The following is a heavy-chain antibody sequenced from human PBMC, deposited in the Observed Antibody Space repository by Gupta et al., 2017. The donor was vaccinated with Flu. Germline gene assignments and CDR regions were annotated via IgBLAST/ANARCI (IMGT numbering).Heavy chain of an antibody. Sequence: EVQLVESGGGSVQPGGSLRLSCVASGFTLSSHDMSWVRQAPGRRLEWVSFISPSATIYYGDPVGGRFTISRDNAKNSLYLQMSGLRDEDTAVYYCARGHWDNWGQGTLVTVSS. V-gene: IGHV3-48*03. CDR2: ISPSATI. CDR3: ARGHWDN. CDR1: GFTLSSHD. J-gene: IGHJ4*02.